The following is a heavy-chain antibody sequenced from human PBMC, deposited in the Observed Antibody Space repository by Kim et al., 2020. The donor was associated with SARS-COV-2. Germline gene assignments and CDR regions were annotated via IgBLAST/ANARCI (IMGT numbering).Heavy chain of an antibody. J-gene: IGHJ5*02. Sequence: SVEGRFTISRDTAKNSLYLQMNSLRAEDTAVYYCARDRGYYGSGSYYSNAWGQGTLVTVSS. CDR3: ARDRGYYGSGSYYSNA. V-gene: IGHV3-11*06. D-gene: IGHD3-10*01.